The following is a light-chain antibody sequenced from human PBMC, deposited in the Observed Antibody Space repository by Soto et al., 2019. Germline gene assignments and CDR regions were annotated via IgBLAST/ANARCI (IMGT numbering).Light chain of an antibody. J-gene: IGKJ1*01. Sequence: DIQMTQSPSTLSASIGDRVTITCRASQNINNWIAWYQQKPGKAPKFLIYDASTLESGVPSRFSGSGFGTEFSLTISSLQPDDFGSYYCQHMRTFGQGTEVEMK. CDR1: QNINNW. CDR2: DAS. CDR3: QHMRT. V-gene: IGKV1-5*01.